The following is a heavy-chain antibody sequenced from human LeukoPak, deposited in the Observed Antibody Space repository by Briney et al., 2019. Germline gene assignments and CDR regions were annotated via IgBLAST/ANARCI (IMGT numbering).Heavy chain of an antibody. J-gene: IGHJ4*02. CDR1: GYTFTSYY. D-gene: IGHD6-13*01. CDR3: ARDRLAAAGKGQAYYFDY. Sequence: GASVKVSCKASGYTFTSYYMHWVRQAPGQGLEWMGIINPSGGSTSYAQKFQGRVTMTRDTSTSTVYMELSSLRSEDTAVYYCARDRLAAAGKGQAYYFDYWGQGTLVTVSS. CDR2: INPSGGST. V-gene: IGHV1-46*01.